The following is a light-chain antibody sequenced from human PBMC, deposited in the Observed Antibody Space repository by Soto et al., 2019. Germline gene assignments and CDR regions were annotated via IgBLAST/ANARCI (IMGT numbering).Light chain of an antibody. Sequence: DIQMTQSPSSLSASVGGRVTITFRASQGIRNDLGWYQQKQGKAPKRLIYGASSLQSGVPSRFRCSRAGREWSRAISTLQPEDFETYYCLQHNSYLVRLGGGAKV. J-gene: IGKJ4*01. CDR2: GAS. CDR1: QGIRND. CDR3: LQHNSYLVR. V-gene: IGKV1-17*01.